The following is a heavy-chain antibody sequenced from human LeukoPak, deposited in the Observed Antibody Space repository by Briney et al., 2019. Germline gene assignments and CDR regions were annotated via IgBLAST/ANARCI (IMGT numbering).Heavy chain of an antibody. CDR1: GYTFTSYG. D-gene: IGHD1-1*01. CDR3: ATTTGTTGWFDP. V-gene: IGHV1-69*06. J-gene: IGHJ5*02. Sequence: ASVKVSCKASGYTFTSYGISWVRQAPGQGLEWMGGIIPIFGTANYAQKFQGRVTITADKSTSTAYMELSSLRSEDTAVYYCATTTGTTGWFDPWGQGTLVTVSS. CDR2: IIPIFGTA.